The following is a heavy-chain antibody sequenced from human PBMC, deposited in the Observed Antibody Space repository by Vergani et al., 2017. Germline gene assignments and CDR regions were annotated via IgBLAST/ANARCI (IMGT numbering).Heavy chain of an antibody. V-gene: IGHV4-34*01. D-gene: IGHD1-26*01. J-gene: IGHJ4*02. Sequence: QVQLQQWGAGLLKPSETLSLTCAVYGGSFSGYYWSWIRQPPGKGLEWIGEINHSGSTYYNPSLKSRVTISVDTSKNQFSLKLSSVTAADTAVYYCARQGGSYSVGIFDYWGQGTLVTVSS. CDR1: GGSFSGYY. CDR2: INHSGST. CDR3: ARQGGSYSVGIFDY.